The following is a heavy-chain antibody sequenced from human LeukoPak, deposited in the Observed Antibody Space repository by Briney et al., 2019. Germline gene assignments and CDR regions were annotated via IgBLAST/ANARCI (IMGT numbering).Heavy chain of an antibody. V-gene: IGHV3-53*01. J-gene: IGHJ3*02. Sequence: PGGSLRLSCAASGFXVSSNYINWVRQAPGKELEWVSVIYTGGNTYYADSVKGRFTISRDNSKNTLYLQMHSLRAEDTAVYYCASPSSGQSFDIWGQGTMVTVSS. D-gene: IGHD6-19*01. CDR1: GFXVSSNY. CDR2: IYTGGNT. CDR3: ASPSSGQSFDI.